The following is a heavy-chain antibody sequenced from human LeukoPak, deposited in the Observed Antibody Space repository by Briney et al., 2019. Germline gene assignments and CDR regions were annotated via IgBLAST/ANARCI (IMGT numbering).Heavy chain of an antibody. V-gene: IGHV3-74*01. CDR1: GFTFSNYW. D-gene: IGHD5-18*01. J-gene: IGHJ4*02. CDR3: ARGGAYSYGTFDY. Sequence: PGGSLRLSCAASGFTFSNYWMHWVRQAPGKGLVWVSRINSDGSGTSYADSVKGRFTISRDNAKNTLYLQMSSLRAVDTAVYYCARGGAYSYGTFDYWGQGTLVTVSS. CDR2: INSDGSGT.